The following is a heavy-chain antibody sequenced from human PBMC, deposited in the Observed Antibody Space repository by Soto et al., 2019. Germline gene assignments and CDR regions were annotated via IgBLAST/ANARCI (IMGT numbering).Heavy chain of an antibody. CDR1: GFTFSLYG. Sequence: QVQLVESGGGVVQPGKSVRLSCAASGFTFSLYGIHWVRQAPGKGLEWVAFITYEGSHQDYVDSVKGGFNLSRDNSKNIVSLQMNSVRPEDTAVYYCTKDVTAAGDNYYYSCLDVWGHGTTVTVSS. V-gene: IGHV3-30*18. CDR3: TKDVTAAGDNYYYSCLDV. CDR2: ITYEGSHQ. J-gene: IGHJ6*02. D-gene: IGHD6-13*01.